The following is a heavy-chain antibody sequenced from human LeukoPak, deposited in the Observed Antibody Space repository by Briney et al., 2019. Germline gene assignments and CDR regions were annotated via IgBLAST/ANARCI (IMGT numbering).Heavy chain of an antibody. CDR2: IYTSGST. V-gene: IGHV4-4*07. CDR1: GGSISSYY. CDR3: ARARRYCSGGSCNSGAFDY. J-gene: IGHJ4*02. D-gene: IGHD2-15*01. Sequence: SETPSLTCTVSGGSISSYYWSWIRQSAGKGLEWIGRIYTSGSTNYNPSLKSRVTMSVDTSKNQFSLKLSSVTAADTAVYYCARARRYCSGGSCNSGAFDYWGQGTLVTVSS.